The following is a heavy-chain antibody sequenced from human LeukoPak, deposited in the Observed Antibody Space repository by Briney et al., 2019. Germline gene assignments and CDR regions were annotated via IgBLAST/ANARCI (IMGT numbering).Heavy chain of an antibody. V-gene: IGHV3-11*04. D-gene: IGHD3-3*01. Sequence: PGGSLRLSCAASGFTFSDYYMSWIRQAPGKGLEWVSYISSSGSTIYYADSVKGRFTISRDNAKNSLYLQMNSLRAEDTAVYYCARDSEGYDFWSGYIEGDYFDYWGQGTLVTVSS. J-gene: IGHJ4*02. CDR1: GFTFSDYY. CDR2: ISSSGSTI. CDR3: ARDSEGYDFWSGYIEGDYFDY.